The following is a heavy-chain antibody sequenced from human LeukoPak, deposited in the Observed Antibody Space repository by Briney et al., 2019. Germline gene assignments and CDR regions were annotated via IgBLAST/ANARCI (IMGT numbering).Heavy chain of an antibody. CDR1: GFTFDDNA. CDR3: AKDGGYCSSTSCSTYYYMDV. CDR2: ISWDGGST. Sequence: GESLRLSCAASGFTFDDNAMHWDRQAPGKGLEWVSLISWDGGSTYYADSVKGRFTISRDNSKNSLYLQMNSLRAEDTALYYCAKDGGYCSSTSCSTYYYMDVWGKGTTVTVSS. J-gene: IGHJ6*03. D-gene: IGHD2-2*03. V-gene: IGHV3-43D*03.